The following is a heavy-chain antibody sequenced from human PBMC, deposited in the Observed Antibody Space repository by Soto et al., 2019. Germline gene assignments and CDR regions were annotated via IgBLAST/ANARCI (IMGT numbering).Heavy chain of an antibody. J-gene: IGHJ4*02. Sequence: EVQLLESGGGLVQPGGSLSLSCAASEFTFSSSAMSWVRQAPGKGLEWVSAISGSGGTSYYADSVKGRFTISRDNSKNTLYLQMNSLRAEDTAVYYCAKDDNTNYWGRKIDYWRQGTLVTVSS. CDR3: AKDDNTNYWGRKIDY. CDR2: ISGSGGTS. CDR1: EFTFSSSA. D-gene: IGHD7-27*01. V-gene: IGHV3-23*01.